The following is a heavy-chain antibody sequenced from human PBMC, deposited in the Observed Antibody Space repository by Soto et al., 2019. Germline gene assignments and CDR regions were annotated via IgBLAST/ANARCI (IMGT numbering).Heavy chain of an antibody. CDR1: DDSINSDKYY. J-gene: IGHJ4*02. V-gene: IGHV4-39*01. Sequence: PSETLSLTCSVSDDSINSDKYYWGWIRQPPGKGLEWIGSIYYRGNAYYNPSLQNRVTISLDKSKSQFSLKLNSVTAADSAVYFCARLEGLATISYYFDFWGPGALVTVSS. CDR2: IYYRGNA. D-gene: IGHD5-12*01. CDR3: ARLEGLATISYYFDF.